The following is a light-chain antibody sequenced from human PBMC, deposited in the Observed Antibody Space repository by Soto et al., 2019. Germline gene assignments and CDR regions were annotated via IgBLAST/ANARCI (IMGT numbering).Light chain of an antibody. V-gene: IGLV4-60*02. CDR1: SGHSSYI. Sequence: QLVLTQSSSASASLGSSVKLTCTLSSGHSSYIIAWHQQQPGKAPRYLMELESSGSYNKGSGIPDRFSGSSSGADRYLTISNLQFEDEVDYYCETWDSNTWVFGGGTKLTVL. CDR2: LESSGSY. J-gene: IGLJ3*02. CDR3: ETWDSNTWV.